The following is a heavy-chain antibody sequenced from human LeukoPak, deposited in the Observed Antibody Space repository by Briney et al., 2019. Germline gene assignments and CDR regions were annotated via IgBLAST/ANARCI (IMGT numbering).Heavy chain of an antibody. Sequence: GASVKGSCKASGYTFTSYYMHWVRRAPGQGLEWMGIINPSGGSTSYAQKFQGRVTMIRDTSTSTVYMELSSLRSEDTAVYYCATVPGGSSRDYWGQGTLVTVSS. CDR1: GYTFTSYY. CDR2: INPSGGST. V-gene: IGHV1-46*01. D-gene: IGHD6-13*01. J-gene: IGHJ4*02. CDR3: ATVPGGSSRDY.